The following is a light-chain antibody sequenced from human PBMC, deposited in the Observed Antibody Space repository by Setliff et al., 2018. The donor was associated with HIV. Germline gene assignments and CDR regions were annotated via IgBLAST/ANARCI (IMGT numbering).Light chain of an antibody. V-gene: IGLV1-44*01. CDR3: AAWDDSVSAYV. CDR2: SND. Sequence: VLTQPPSASGTPGQSVTISCAGSSSNIGTNTVNWYQQLPGAAPRLLIYSNDQRPSGVPDRFSGSRSGSSASLAISGLQSEDEADYYCAAWDDSVSAYVFGAGTKVTVL. CDR1: SSNIGTNT. J-gene: IGLJ1*01.